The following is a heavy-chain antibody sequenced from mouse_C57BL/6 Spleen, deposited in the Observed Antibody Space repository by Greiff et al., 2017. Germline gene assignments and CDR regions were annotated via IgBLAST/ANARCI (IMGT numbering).Heavy chain of an antibody. V-gene: IGHV1-50*01. J-gene: IGHJ4*01. CDR2: IDPSDSYT. D-gene: IGHD2-3*01. Sequence: QVQLQQPGAELVKPGASVKLSCKASGYTFTSYWMQWVKQRPGQGLEWIGEIDPSDSYTNYNQKFKGKATLTVDTYSSTAYMQLSSLTSEDSAVYYCARSDGYAYYYAMDYWGQGTSVTVSS. CDR3: ARSDGYAYYYAMDY. CDR1: GYTFTSYW.